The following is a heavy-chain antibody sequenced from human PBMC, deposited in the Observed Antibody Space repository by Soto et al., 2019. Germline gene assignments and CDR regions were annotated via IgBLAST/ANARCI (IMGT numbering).Heavy chain of an antibody. CDR1: GFTFSNYG. D-gene: IGHD2-8*02. J-gene: IGHJ4*02. V-gene: IGHV3-23*01. CDR3: AKGYSTGWHSSLNS. CDR2: ITNNSDHK. Sequence: EVQLLESGGGLVQPGGSLRLSCAASGFTFSNYGVIWVRQAPGKGLECVSAITNNSDHKYYADSVKGRFIVSRDNSKSTLFLELNSRRSEDTAVYYCAKGYSTGWHSSLNSWGQGTLVIVSS.